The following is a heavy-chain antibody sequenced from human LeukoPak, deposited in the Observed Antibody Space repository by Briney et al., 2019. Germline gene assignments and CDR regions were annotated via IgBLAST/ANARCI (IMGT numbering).Heavy chain of an antibody. J-gene: IGHJ3*02. CDR3: AREGQGSGLYAFDI. Sequence: GGSLRLSCAVSGFTFSSAWVSWVRQAPGKGRECVANVNQDGSGKYYVDCVEGRFTIPKDNAKNSLHLQMNSLRAEDTAVYYGAREGQGSGLYAFDIWGQGTMVTVSS. CDR2: VNQDGSGK. V-gene: IGHV3-7*01. D-gene: IGHD6-19*01. CDR1: GFTFSSAW.